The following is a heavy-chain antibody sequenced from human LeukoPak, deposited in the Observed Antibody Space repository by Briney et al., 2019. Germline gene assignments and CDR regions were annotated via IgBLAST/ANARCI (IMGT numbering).Heavy chain of an antibody. CDR2: INHSGST. CDR3: ARIVGGSYYYYYGMDV. V-gene: IGHV4-34*01. J-gene: IGHJ6*02. CDR1: GGSFSGYY. D-gene: IGHD1-26*01. Sequence: PSETLSLTCAVYGGSFSGYYWSWIRQPPGKGLEWIGEINHSGSTNYNPSLKSRVTISVDTSKNQFSLKLSSVTAADTAVYYCARIVGGSYYYYYGMDVWGQGTTVTVSS.